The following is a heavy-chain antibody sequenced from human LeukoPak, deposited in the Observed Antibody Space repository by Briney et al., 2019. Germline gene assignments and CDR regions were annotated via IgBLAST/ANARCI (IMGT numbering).Heavy chain of an antibody. D-gene: IGHD3-10*01. V-gene: IGHV3-23*01. CDR3: ASMVRGVIINPFDY. J-gene: IGHJ4*02. Sequence: GASLTLSCAASGFTFSSYAISWVRHAPGKGLEWVSAISGSGGSTYYADSVKGRLTISRDNSKNTLYPQMNSLGAEDTAVYYCASMVRGVIINPFDYWGQGTLVSVSS. CDR1: GFTFSSYA. CDR2: ISGSGGST.